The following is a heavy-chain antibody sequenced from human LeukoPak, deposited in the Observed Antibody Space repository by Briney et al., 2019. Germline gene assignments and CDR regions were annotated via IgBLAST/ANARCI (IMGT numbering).Heavy chain of an antibody. CDR3: ARGDCSSTICYSPMDV. D-gene: IGHD2-2*01. CDR1: GGSFSGYY. Sequence: SETLSLTCAVYGGSFSGYYWSWIRQPPGKGVEWIGEINHSGSTNYNPSLKSRVTISVDTSKNQFSLKVNSVTAADTALYYCARGDCSSTICYSPMDVWGKGTTVTISS. J-gene: IGHJ6*03. CDR2: INHSGST. V-gene: IGHV4-34*01.